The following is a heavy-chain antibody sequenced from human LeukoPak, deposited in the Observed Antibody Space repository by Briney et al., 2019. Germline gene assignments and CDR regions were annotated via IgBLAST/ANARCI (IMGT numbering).Heavy chain of an antibody. CDR3: ARGEEQLVVGTFDY. Sequence: PGGSLRLSCAASGFTFSSYAMHWVRQAPGKGLEYVSAISSNGGSTYYANSVKGRFTISRDNSKNTLYLQMGSLRAEDMAVYYCARGEEQLVVGTFDYWGQGTLVTVSS. D-gene: IGHD6-6*01. V-gene: IGHV3-64*01. CDR2: ISSNGGST. J-gene: IGHJ4*02. CDR1: GFTFSSYA.